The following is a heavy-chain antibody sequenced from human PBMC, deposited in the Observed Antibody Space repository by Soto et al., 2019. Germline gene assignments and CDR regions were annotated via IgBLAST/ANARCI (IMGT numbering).Heavy chain of an antibody. V-gene: IGHV3-9*01. CDR1: GFTFDDYA. J-gene: IGHJ4*02. Sequence: EVQLVESGGGLVQPGRSLRLSCAASGFTFDDYAMHWVRQAPGKGLEWVSGISWNSGSIGYADSVKGRFTISRDNAKNSLYLQMNSLRAEDTALYYCAKDIGSYGYFRGLGYWGQGTLVTVSS. CDR3: AKDIGSYGYFRGLGY. D-gene: IGHD5-18*01. CDR2: ISWNSGSI.